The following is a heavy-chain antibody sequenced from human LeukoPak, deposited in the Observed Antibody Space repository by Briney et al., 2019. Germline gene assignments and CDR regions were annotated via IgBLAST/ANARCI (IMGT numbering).Heavy chain of an antibody. D-gene: IGHD2-21*02. CDR1: GDSFTSFW. Sequence: GESLKISCKGSGDSFTSFWIAWVRQMPGKGLEWMGIIYPGDSDTRYSPSFQGQVTISVDKSISTAYLQWSSLKASDTAMYYCARDCGGDCYSAEDAFDIWGQGTMVTVSS. V-gene: IGHV5-51*01. CDR3: ARDCGGDCYSAEDAFDI. CDR2: IYPGDSDT. J-gene: IGHJ3*02.